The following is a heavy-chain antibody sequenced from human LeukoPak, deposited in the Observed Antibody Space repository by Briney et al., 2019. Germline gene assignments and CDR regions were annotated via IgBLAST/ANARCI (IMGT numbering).Heavy chain of an antibody. CDR2: TYYRSKWYN. Sequence: SQTLSLTRAISGDSVSSNSAACNWIRQSPSRGLEWLGRTYYRSKWYNAYAVSVISRITINPDTSKNQFSLQLNSVTPEDTAVYYCAASIAVAGRFDYWGQGTLVTVSS. CDR1: GDSVSSNSAA. D-gene: IGHD6-19*01. CDR3: AASIAVAGRFDY. V-gene: IGHV6-1*01. J-gene: IGHJ4*02.